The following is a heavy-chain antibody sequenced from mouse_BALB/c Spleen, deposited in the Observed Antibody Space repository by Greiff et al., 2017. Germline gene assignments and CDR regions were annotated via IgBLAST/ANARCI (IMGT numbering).Heavy chain of an antibody. V-gene: IGHV5-4*02. D-gene: IGHD2-12*01. CDR1: GFTFSDYY. J-gene: IGHJ1*01. Sequence: DVMLVESGGGLVKPGGSLKLSCAASGFTFSDYYMYWVRQTPEKRLEWVATISDGGSYTYYPDSVKGRFTISRDNAKNNLYLQMSSLKSEDTAMYYCARGRRDWYFDVWGAGTTVTVSS. CDR3: ARGRRDWYFDV. CDR2: ISDGGSYT.